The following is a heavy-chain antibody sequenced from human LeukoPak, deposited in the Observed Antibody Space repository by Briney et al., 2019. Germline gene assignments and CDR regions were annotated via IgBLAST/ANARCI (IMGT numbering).Heavy chain of an antibody. CDR1: GYTFTSYA. J-gene: IGHJ4*02. CDR2: ISYDGSNK. Sequence: SCKASGYTFTSYAMHWVRQAPGKGLEWVAVISYDGSNKYYVDSVKGRFTISRDNSKNTLYLQMNSLRAEDTAVYYCARGVSYYDSSGYPYWGQGTLVTVSS. CDR3: ARGVSYYDSSGYPY. D-gene: IGHD3-22*01. V-gene: IGHV3-30*04.